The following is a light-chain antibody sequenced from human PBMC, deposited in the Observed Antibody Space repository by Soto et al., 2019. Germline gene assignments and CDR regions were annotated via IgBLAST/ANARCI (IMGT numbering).Light chain of an antibody. Sequence: EIVMTQSPATLSVSPGERASLSCRASQSVNSHLAWYQQKPGQPPRLLIYGASTRATGLPARFSGSGSGTEFTLTISSLQSEDFAVYYYQQYNKWPITFGPGTKVDIK. CDR3: QQYNKWPIT. CDR2: GAS. V-gene: IGKV3-15*01. J-gene: IGKJ3*01. CDR1: QSVNSH.